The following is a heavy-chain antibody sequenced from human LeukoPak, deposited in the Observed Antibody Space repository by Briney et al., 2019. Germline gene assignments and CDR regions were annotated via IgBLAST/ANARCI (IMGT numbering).Heavy chain of an antibody. V-gene: IGHV4-59*01. CDR2: IYYSGST. CDR3: ARFRGGSYNDY. J-gene: IGHJ4*02. CDR1: GGSISSYY. D-gene: IGHD1-26*01. Sequence: PSETLSLTCTVSGGSISSYYWSWIRQPPGKGLEWIGYIYYSGSTNYNPSIKSRVTISVDTSKNQFSLKLSSVTAADTAVYYCARFRGGSYNDYWGQGTLVTVSS.